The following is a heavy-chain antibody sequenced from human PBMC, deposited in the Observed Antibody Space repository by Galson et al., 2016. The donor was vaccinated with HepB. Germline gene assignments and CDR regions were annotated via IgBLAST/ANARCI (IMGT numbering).Heavy chain of an antibody. CDR3: ARTGTGWSGTRYYYYGLDV. CDR2: IYYSGNT. J-gene: IGHJ6*02. D-gene: IGHD6-19*01. CDR1: GGSVSSGSYY. V-gene: IGHV4-61*01. Sequence: SETLSLTCTVSGGSVSSGSYYWNWIRQPPGKGLEWIGYIYYSGNTDYNPSPKSRVTLSVDMSKNQISLKLSSVTAADTAVYYCARTGTGWSGTRYYYYGLDVWGQGATVTVSS.